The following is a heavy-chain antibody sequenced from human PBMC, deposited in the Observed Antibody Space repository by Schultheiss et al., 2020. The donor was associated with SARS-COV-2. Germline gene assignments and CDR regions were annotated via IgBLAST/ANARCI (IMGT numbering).Heavy chain of an antibody. D-gene: IGHD3-16*01. CDR3: ASYDYIWGSNY. CDR2: IYHSGST. V-gene: IGHV4-4*02. CDR1: GGSISSSNW. J-gene: IGHJ4*02. Sequence: SETLSLTCAVSGGSISSSNWWSWVRQPPGKGLEWIGEIYHSGSTNYNPSLKSRVTISVDTSKNQFSLKLSSVTAADTAVYYCASYDYIWGSNYWGQGTLVTVSS.